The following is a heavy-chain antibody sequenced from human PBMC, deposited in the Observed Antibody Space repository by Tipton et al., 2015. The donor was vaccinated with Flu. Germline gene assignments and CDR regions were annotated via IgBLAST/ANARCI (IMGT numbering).Heavy chain of an antibody. CDR2: IYVGGST. D-gene: IGHD3-16*01. V-gene: IGHV3-66*01. J-gene: IGHJ4*02. CDR3: ARGELTYGGVSLGH. Sequence: SLRLSCAVSGFTVSSNYMTWVRQAPGKGLEWVSIIYVGGSTFYADSVKGRFTVSRDTSKSTLYLQMNSLKTEDTAVYYCARGELTYGGVSLGHWGQGTLVTVSS. CDR1: GFTVSSNY.